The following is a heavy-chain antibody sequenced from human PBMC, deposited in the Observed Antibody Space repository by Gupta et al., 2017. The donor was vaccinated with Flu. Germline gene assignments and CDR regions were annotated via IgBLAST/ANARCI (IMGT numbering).Heavy chain of an antibody. Sequence: QVQLVESGGGVVQPGRSLRLSCAASGFICYTYGMYWVRQAPGKGLEWVAFISFDGSKNSYADSVKGRFTISRDNSRNTLYLQMNNLRAEDTAVYHCAKTPRDYGDYDYYFDYWGQGTLVTVSS. D-gene: IGHD4-17*01. V-gene: IGHV3-30*18. CDR3: AKTPRDYGDYDYYFDY. CDR2: ISFDGSKN. J-gene: IGHJ4*02. CDR1: GFICYTYG.